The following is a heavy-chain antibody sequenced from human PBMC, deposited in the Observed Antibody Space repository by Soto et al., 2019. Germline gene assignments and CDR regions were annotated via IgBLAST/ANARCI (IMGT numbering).Heavy chain of an antibody. V-gene: IGHV1-18*04. J-gene: IGHJ5*02. CDR1: GYSFTSYG. CDR3: ARARLQQLVMEFDP. CDR2: ISAYNGNT. Sequence: ASVKVSCKASGYSFTSYGISWVRQAPGQGLEWMGWISAYNGNTNYAQKLQGRVTMTTDTSTSTAYMELRSLRSDDTAVYYCARARLQQLVMEFDPWGQGTLVTVSS. D-gene: IGHD6-13*01.